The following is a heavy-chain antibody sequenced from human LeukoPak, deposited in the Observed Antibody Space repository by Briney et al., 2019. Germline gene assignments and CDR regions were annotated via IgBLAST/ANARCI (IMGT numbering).Heavy chain of an antibody. CDR1: GFTFSNYW. CDR3: ARSTAGLDY. V-gene: IGHV3-7*01. Sequence: LGGSLRLSCAASGFTFSNYWMSWVRQAPGKGLEGVANIRQDGSEKYNVDSMRGRFTISRDNAKDSLYLQMSSLRAEDTAVYYCARSTAGLDYWGQGTLVTVSS. J-gene: IGHJ4*02. D-gene: IGHD1-1*01. CDR2: IRQDGSEK.